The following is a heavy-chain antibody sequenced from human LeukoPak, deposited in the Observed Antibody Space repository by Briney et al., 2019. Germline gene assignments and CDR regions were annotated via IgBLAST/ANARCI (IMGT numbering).Heavy chain of an antibody. CDR3: ARDRGTGKPSPSDY. V-gene: IGHV1-2*02. D-gene: IGHD1-1*01. Sequence: ASVKVSCKASGYTFTGYYMHWVRQAPGQGLEWMGWINPNSGGTNYAQKFQGRVTMTRDTSISTAYMELSRLRSDDTAVYYCARDRGTGKPSPSDYWGQGTLVTVSS. CDR2: INPNSGGT. J-gene: IGHJ4*02. CDR1: GYTFTGYY.